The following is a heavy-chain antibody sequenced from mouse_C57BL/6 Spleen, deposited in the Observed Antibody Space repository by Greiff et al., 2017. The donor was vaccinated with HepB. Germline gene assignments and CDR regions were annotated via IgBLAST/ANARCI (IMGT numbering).Heavy chain of an antibody. D-gene: IGHD1-1*01. Sequence: QVQLQQSGPELVKPGASVKISCKASGYTFTDYYINWVKQRPGQGLEWIGWIFPGSGSTYYNEKFKGKATLTVDKSSSTAYMLLSSLTSEDSAVYFCARSASTVVVPYAMDYWGQGTSVTVSS. V-gene: IGHV1-75*01. CDR1: GYTFTDYY. CDR2: IFPGSGST. J-gene: IGHJ4*01. CDR3: ARSASTVVVPYAMDY.